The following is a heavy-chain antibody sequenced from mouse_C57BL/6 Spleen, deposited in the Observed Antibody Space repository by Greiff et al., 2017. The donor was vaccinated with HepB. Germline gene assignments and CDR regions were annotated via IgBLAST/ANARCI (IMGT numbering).Heavy chain of an antibody. CDR2: IDPEDGDT. Sequence: VQLQQSGAELVRPGASVKLSCTASGFNIKDYYMHWVKQRPEQGLEWIGRIDPEDGDTEYAPKFQGKATMTADTSSNTAYLQLSSLTSEDTAVYYCTTEGYGSSPYYFDYWGQGTTLTVSS. CDR3: TTEGYGSSPYYFDY. J-gene: IGHJ2*01. CDR1: GFNIKDYY. D-gene: IGHD1-1*01. V-gene: IGHV14-1*01.